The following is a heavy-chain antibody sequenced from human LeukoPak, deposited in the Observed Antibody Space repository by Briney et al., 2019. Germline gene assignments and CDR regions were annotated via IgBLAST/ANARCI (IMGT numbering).Heavy chain of an antibody. D-gene: IGHD3-3*01. Sequence: ASVKVSCKASGYTFTSYDINWVRQATGQGLEWMGWMNPNSGNTGYAQKFQGRVTMTRNTSISTAYMELSSLRSEDTAVCYCARGGYYDFWSGYYSSYGMDVWGQGTTVTVSS. V-gene: IGHV1-8*01. CDR2: MNPNSGNT. CDR3: ARGGYYDFWSGYYSSYGMDV. J-gene: IGHJ6*02. CDR1: GYTFTSYD.